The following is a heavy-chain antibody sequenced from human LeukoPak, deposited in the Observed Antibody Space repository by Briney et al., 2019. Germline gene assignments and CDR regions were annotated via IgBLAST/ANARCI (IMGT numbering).Heavy chain of an antibody. V-gene: IGHV4-59*08. CDR1: GGSISGYY. Sequence: SETLSLTCSVSGGSISGYYWSWIRQPPGKGLEWIGYIYYSGTTIYNPSLKSRLTISLDTSKNQFSLNLSSVTAADTAVYYCARVCGVLRAPCNFDYWGQGTLVTVSS. D-gene: IGHD3-3*01. J-gene: IGHJ4*02. CDR3: ARVCGVLRAPCNFDY. CDR2: IYYSGTT.